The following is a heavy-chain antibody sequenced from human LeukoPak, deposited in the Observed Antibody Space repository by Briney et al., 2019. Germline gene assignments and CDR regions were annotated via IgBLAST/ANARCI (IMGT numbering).Heavy chain of an antibody. J-gene: IGHJ4*02. Sequence: GASVKVSCKASGYTFTGYYMHWVRQAPGQGLEWMGWINPNSGGTNYAQKFQGRVTMTRDTTISTAYMELSRLRSDATAVYYCARSPTYYYDSSGYYLYWGQGTLVTVSS. CDR2: INPNSGGT. V-gene: IGHV1-2*02. CDR1: GYTFTGYY. CDR3: ARSPTYYYDSSGYYLY. D-gene: IGHD3-22*01.